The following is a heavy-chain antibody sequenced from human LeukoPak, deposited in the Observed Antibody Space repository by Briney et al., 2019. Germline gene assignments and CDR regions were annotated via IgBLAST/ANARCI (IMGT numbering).Heavy chain of an antibody. D-gene: IGHD5-18*01. CDR2: IIPIFGVA. Sequence: SVKVSCKASGGTFSSYAISWVRQAPGQGLGWMGGIIPIFGVANHAQKFQGRVTLTADESTSTAYMALISLRSEDTAVYYCARNDGGYSYGFDYWGQGTLVTVSS. V-gene: IGHV1-69*01. J-gene: IGHJ4*02. CDR3: ARNDGGYSYGFDY. CDR1: GGTFSSYA.